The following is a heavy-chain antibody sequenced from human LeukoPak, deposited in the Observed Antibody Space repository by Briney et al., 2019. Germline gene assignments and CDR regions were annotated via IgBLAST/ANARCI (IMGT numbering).Heavy chain of an antibody. D-gene: IGHD3-22*01. Sequence: PGRSLRLSCAASGFTFSSYGMHWVRQAPGKGLEWVAVISYDGSNKYYADSVKGRFTISRDNSKNTLYLQMNSLRTEDTAVYYCAKARGRYDSSGSYYDYWGQGTLVTVSS. CDR2: ISYDGSNK. CDR3: AKARGRYDSSGSYYDY. J-gene: IGHJ4*02. V-gene: IGHV3-30*18. CDR1: GFTFSSYG.